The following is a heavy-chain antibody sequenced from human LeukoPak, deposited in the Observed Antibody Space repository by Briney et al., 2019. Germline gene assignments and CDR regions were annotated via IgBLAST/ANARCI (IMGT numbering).Heavy chain of an antibody. CDR3: ATKSRNSSWFQPVDLVFDI. D-gene: IGHD6-13*01. CDR1: GGSISSGGYY. V-gene: IGHV4-31*03. CDR2: IYYSGST. Sequence: SETLSLTCTVSGGSISSGGYYWSWIRQPPGKGLEWIGYIYYSGSTYYNPSLKSRVTISVETSKNQCCLKLSSVTAADTAVYYCATKSRNSSWFQPVDLVFDIWGQGTMVTVSS. J-gene: IGHJ3*02.